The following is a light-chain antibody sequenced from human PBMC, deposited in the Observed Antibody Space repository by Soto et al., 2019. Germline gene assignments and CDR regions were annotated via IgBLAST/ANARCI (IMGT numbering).Light chain of an antibody. CDR1: SSDVGGNKY. CDR3: TSSTSDSLYV. CDR2: KVS. V-gene: IGLV2-14*01. J-gene: IGLJ1*01. Sequence: QSVLTQPPSVSGAPGQTITISCTGTSSDVGGNKYVSWYQQYPGKVPKLLINKVSNRPSGVSNRFSGSKSGNTASLTISGLLAEDEADYFCTSSTSDSLYVFGTGTKVTVL.